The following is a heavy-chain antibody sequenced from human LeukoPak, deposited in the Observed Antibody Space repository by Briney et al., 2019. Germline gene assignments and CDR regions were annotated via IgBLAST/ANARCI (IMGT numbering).Heavy chain of an antibody. Sequence: GRSLRLSCAASGFTFSSYAMHWVRQAPGKGLEWVAVISYDGSNKYYADSVKGRFTISRDNSKNTLYLQMNSLRGEDTAVYYCARDRGYYGSGSYYHWGQGTLVTVSS. CDR3: ARDRGYYGSGSYYH. CDR2: ISYDGSNK. CDR1: GFTFSSYA. J-gene: IGHJ5*02. D-gene: IGHD3-10*01. V-gene: IGHV3-30*04.